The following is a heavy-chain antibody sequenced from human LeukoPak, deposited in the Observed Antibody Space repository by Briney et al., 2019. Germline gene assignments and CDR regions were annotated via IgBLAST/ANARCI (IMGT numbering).Heavy chain of an antibody. CDR2: VYYSGSA. CDR3: ARDGGYYGSENYSYWYFDL. D-gene: IGHD3-10*01. CDR1: GGSVGSGTYY. J-gene: IGHJ2*01. V-gene: IGHV4-39*07. Sequence: PSETLSLTCTVSGGSVGSGTYYWSWIRQSPGKGLEWIGNVYYSGSAYYNPSLKSRVTMSVDTSKNQFSLKLSSVTAADTAVYYCARDGGYYGSENYSYWYFDLWGRGTLVTVSS.